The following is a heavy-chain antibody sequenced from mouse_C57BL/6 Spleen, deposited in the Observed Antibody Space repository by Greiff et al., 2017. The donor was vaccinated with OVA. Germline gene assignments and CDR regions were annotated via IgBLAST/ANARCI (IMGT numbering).Heavy chain of an antibody. CDR2: IDPSDSYT. Sequence: QVQLQQPGAELVMPGASVKLSCKASGSTFTSYWMHWVKQRPGQGLEWIGEIDPSDSYTNYTQKFKGKSTLTVDKSSSTAYMQLSSLTSEASAVYYCARAMGSSWYFDVWGTGTTVTVSS. D-gene: IGHD1-1*01. V-gene: IGHV1-69*01. CDR1: GSTFTSYW. CDR3: ARAMGSSWYFDV. J-gene: IGHJ1*03.